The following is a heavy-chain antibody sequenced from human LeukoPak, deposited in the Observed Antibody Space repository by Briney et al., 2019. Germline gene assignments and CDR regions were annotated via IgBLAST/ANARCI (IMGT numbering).Heavy chain of an antibody. CDR3: ARDITGRAYYYDSSGYYTGDAFDI. Sequence: GRSLRLSCAASGFAFSSYAMHWVRQAPGKGLEWVAVISYDGSNKYYADSVKGRFTISRDNSKNTLYLQMNSLRSEDTAVYYCARDITGRAYYYDSSGYYTGDAFDIWGQGTMVTVSS. CDR1: GFAFSSYA. V-gene: IGHV3-30*14. CDR2: ISYDGSNK. J-gene: IGHJ3*02. D-gene: IGHD3-22*01.